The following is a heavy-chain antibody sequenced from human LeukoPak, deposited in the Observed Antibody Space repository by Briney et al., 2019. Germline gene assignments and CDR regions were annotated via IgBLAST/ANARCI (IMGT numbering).Heavy chain of an antibody. CDR3: ARLLAAPYYINY. V-gene: IGHV5-51*01. Sequence: KPGESLKISCKGSGYKFTNYWIAWVRQLPGQGLEWLGIIYPRDSDTRYSPSFQGQVTISVDTSIDTAYLQWSSVRASDTAMYYCARLLAAPYYINYWGQGTLVTVSS. CDR1: GYKFTNYW. D-gene: IGHD6-25*01. CDR2: IYPRDSDT. J-gene: IGHJ4*02.